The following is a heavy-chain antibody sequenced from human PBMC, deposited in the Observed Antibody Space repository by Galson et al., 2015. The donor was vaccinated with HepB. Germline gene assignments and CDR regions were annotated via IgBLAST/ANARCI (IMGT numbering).Heavy chain of an antibody. CDR1: GFTFSSHG. J-gene: IGHJ2*01. CDR2: ISNDGSKK. D-gene: IGHD2-15*01. V-gene: IGHV3-30*18. Sequence: SLRLSCAASGFTFSSHGIHWVRQAPGKGLQWVAVISNDGSKKFYAESVEGRFSISRDNSQNTLYLQMDSLRPDDTAVYFCAKDQFRCSVGDGSPSSVFELWGRGSLVTVSS. CDR3: AKDQFRCSVGDGSPSSVFEL.